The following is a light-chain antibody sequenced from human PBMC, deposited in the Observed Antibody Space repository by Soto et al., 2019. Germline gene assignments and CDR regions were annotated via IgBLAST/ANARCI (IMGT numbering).Light chain of an antibody. Sequence: EVVMTQSPATLSVSPGERATLSCRASQSVRSHLAWYQHKPGQAPRLLIYDASTRASGIPARFSGSGSGTEFTLTIDSLQSGDFVLYYCQQYNNWLTFGGGTKVEIK. CDR3: QQYNNWLT. CDR2: DAS. V-gene: IGKV3-15*01. CDR1: QSVRSH. J-gene: IGKJ4*01.